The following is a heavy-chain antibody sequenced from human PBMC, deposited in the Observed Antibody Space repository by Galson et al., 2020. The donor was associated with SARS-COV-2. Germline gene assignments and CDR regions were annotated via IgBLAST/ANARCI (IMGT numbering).Heavy chain of an antibody. CDR1: GGSISSSSYY. Sequence: SETLSLTCTVSGGSISSSSYYWGWIRQPPGKGLEWIGSIYYSGSTYYNPSLKSRVTISVDTSKNQFSLKLSSVTAADTAVYYCAGNIVVVPAASYYYYGMDGWGQGTTVTVSS. J-gene: IGHJ6*02. CDR2: IYYSGST. V-gene: IGHV4-39*01. CDR3: AGNIVVVPAASYYYYGMDG. D-gene: IGHD2-2*01.